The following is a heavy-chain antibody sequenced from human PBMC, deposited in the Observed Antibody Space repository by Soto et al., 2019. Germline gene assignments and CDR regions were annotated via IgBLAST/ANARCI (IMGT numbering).Heavy chain of an antibody. J-gene: IGHJ6*02. Sequence: SVKVSCKASGFDFGSFGIQLLRQTRGRVLEWIGWIVVASGRTNYARQFQGRVAFSRDMSSTTAYMDLYDLKSDDTAVYFCSADHPHTAIGWPVWGQGTTVTVSS. CDR2: IVVASGRT. V-gene: IGHV1-58*02. CDR1: GFDFGSFG. CDR3: SADHPHTAIGWPV.